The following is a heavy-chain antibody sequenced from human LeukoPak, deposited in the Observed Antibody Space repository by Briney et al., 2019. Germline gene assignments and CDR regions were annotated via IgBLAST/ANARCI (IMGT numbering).Heavy chain of an antibody. CDR3: ARRFTMVRGVIIDDFAFDI. J-gene: IGHJ3*02. Sequence: GGSLRLSCAASGFTVSSNYMSWVRQAPGKGLEWVSVIYSGGSTYYADSVKGRFTISRDNSKNTLYLRMNSLRAEDTAVYYCARRFTMVRGVIIDDFAFDIWGQGTMVIVSS. CDR2: IYSGGST. D-gene: IGHD3-10*01. CDR1: GFTVSSNY. V-gene: IGHV3-66*04.